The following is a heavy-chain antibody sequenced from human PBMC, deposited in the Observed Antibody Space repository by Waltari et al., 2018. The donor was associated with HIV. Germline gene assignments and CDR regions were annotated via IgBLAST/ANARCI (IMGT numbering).Heavy chain of an antibody. CDR2: ISGSGGST. CDR3: AKDPGDSSGYYYR. J-gene: IGHJ4*02. D-gene: IGHD3-22*01. Sequence: EVQLLESGGGLVQPGGSLRLSCAASGFTFSSYAMSWVRQAPGKGLEWVSAISGSGGSTYYADSVKGRFTISRDNSKNTRYLQMNSLRAEDTAVYYCAKDPGDSSGYYYRWGQGTLVTVSS. CDR1: GFTFSSYA. V-gene: IGHV3-23*01.